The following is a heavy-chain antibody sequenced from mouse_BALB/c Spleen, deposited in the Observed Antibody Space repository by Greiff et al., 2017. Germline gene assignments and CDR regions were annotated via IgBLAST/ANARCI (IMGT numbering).Heavy chain of an antibody. CDR2: ISSGGSYT. V-gene: IGHV5-9-4*01. J-gene: IGHJ2*01. CDR1: GFTFSSYA. Sequence: VQLKQSGGGLVKPGGSLKLSCAASGFTFSSYAMSWVRQSPEKRLEWVAEISSGGSYTYYPDTVTGRFTISRDNAKNTLYLEMSSLRSEDTAMYYCARARGFDYWGQGTTLTVSS. CDR3: ARARGFDY.